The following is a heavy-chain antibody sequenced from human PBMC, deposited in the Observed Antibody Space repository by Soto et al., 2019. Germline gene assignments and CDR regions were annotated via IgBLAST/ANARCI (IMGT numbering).Heavy chain of an antibody. J-gene: IGHJ4*02. CDR3: ARELNYYDSSGFDY. Sequence: SETLSLTSAVSGGSISSGGYSWSWIRQPPGKGLEWIGYIYHSGSTYYNPSLKSRVTISVDRSKNQFSLKLSSVTAADTAVYYCARELNYYDSSGFDYWGQGTLVTVSS. CDR1: GGSISSGGYS. D-gene: IGHD3-22*01. V-gene: IGHV4-30-2*01. CDR2: IYHSGST.